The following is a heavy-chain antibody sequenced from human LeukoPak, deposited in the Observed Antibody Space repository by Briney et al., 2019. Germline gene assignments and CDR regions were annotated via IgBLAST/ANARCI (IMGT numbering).Heavy chain of an antibody. Sequence: SVNLSCKASGYTFTDYYMHWVRQAPGQGLEWMGWIYPNRGGTNYAQKFQGRVTMTRDTSINTVYMELSRLRSDDTAVYYCARAYDGSGNLDYWGQGTLVTVSS. CDR3: ARAYDGSGNLDY. CDR2: IYPNRGGT. J-gene: IGHJ4*02. CDR1: GYTFTDYY. D-gene: IGHD3-22*01. V-gene: IGHV1-2*02.